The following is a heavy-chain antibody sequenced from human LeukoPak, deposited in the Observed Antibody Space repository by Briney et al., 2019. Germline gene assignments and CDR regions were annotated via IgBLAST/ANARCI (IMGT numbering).Heavy chain of an antibody. CDR3: ARESPHYDSSGYESFDY. V-gene: IGHV6-1*01. J-gene: IGHJ4*02. CDR1: GDSVSSNSAA. D-gene: IGHD3-22*01. Sequence: SQTLSLTCAISGDSVSSNSAAWNWIRQSPSRGLEWLGRTYYRSKWYNDYAVSVKSRITINPDTSKNQFSLQLNSMTPEDTAVYYCARESPHYDSSGYESFDYWGQGTLVTVSS. CDR2: TYYRSKWYN.